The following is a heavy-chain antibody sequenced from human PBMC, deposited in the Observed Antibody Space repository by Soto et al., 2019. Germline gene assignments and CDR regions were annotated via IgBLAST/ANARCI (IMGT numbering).Heavy chain of an antibody. CDR1: GGSISSGGYY. D-gene: IGHD5-12*01. Sequence: PSETLSLTCTVSGGSISSGGYYWSWIRQHPGKGLEWIGYIYYSGSTYYNPSLKSRVTISVDTSKNQFSLKLSSVTAADTAVYYCAAGYSGYETYYYYYMDVWGKGTTVTSP. J-gene: IGHJ6*03. V-gene: IGHV4-31*03. CDR2: IYYSGST. CDR3: AAGYSGYETYYYYYMDV.